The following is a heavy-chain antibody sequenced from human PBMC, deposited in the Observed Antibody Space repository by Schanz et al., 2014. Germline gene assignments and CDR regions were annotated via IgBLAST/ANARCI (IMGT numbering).Heavy chain of an antibody. J-gene: IGHJ6*02. CDR3: ARARFTGYYMDV. CDR2: SHYSGST. CDR1: GVSISSNDFY. D-gene: IGHD3-9*01. Sequence: QLQLQESGPGLVKPSETLSLTCTVSGVSISSNDFYWGWIRQPPGKGLECIGTSHYSGSTYYNPSLKSRVTISVDTPKNQFSRKRSSVTAADTAVYYCARARFTGYYMDVWGQGTAVTVSS. V-gene: IGHV4-39*01.